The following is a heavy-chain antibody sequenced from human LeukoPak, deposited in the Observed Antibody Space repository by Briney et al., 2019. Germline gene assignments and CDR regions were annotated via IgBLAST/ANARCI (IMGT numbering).Heavy chain of an antibody. Sequence: ASVKVSCKASGYTFTSYDINWVRQATGQGLEWVGWMNPNSGNTGYAQKFQGRVTITRNTAISTAYMELSSLRSEDTAVYYCARDLRTDSRNWAASDYWGQGTLVTVSS. J-gene: IGHJ4*02. D-gene: IGHD6-13*01. CDR3: ARDLRTDSRNWAASDY. CDR2: MNPNSGNT. V-gene: IGHV1-8*03. CDR1: GYTFTSYD.